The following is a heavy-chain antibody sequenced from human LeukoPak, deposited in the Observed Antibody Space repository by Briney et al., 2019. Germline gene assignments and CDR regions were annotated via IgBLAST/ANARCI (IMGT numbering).Heavy chain of an antibody. CDR2: ISSSSSYI. D-gene: IGHD3-22*01. CDR1: GFTFSSYA. V-gene: IGHV3-21*01. J-gene: IGHJ3*02. Sequence: GGSLRLSCAASGFTFSSYAMSWVRQAPGKGLEWVSSISSSSSYIYYADSMKGRFTISRDNAKNSLFLQMNSLRAEDTAVYYCARVRGYYDRGAFDIWGQGTMVTVSS. CDR3: ARVRGYYDRGAFDI.